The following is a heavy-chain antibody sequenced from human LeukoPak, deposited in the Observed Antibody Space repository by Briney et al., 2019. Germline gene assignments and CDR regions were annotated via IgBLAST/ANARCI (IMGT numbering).Heavy chain of an antibody. D-gene: IGHD3-10*01. V-gene: IGHV3-23*01. CDR2: ISGSGRST. CDR1: GFTFNNSA. Sequence: GGSLRLSSAASGFTFNNSAMSWVRQAPGKGLEWVSSISGSGRSTYYADSVKGRFTVSKDSSKNTLFLQTNSLRPDDTAIYYCSRHGPRGPFASGTSRVYYGLDVWGKGTTVTVSS. CDR3: SRHGPRGPFASGTSRVYYGLDV. J-gene: IGHJ6*04.